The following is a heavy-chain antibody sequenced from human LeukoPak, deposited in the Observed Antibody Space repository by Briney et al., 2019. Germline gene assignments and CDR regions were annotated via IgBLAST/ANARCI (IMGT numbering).Heavy chain of an antibody. V-gene: IGHV1-2*02. D-gene: IGHD2-2*01. J-gene: IGHJ4*02. CDR1: GYTFTGYY. CDR2: INPNSGGT. Sequence: GASVKVSCKSSGYTFTGYYMHWVRQAPGQGLEWMGWINPNSGGTNYAQKFQGRVTITRDTSFTTAYMELSRLRSDDTSVNYCAKRFCSSTSCDSYYFDYWGQGTLVTVSS. CDR3: AKRFCSSTSCDSYYFDY.